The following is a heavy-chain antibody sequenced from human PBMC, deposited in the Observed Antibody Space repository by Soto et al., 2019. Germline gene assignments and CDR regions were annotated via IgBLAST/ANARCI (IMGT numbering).Heavy chain of an antibody. CDR2: MNPNSGNT. CDR1: GYTFTSYD. J-gene: IGHJ4*02. CDR3: ARALTSNVENDY. V-gene: IGHV1-8*01. Sequence: GASVKVSCKASGYTFTSYDINWVRQATGQGFEWMGWMNPNSGNTGYAQKFQGRVTMTRDTSITTTYMELSSLTSEDTAVYFCARALTSNVENDYWGQGTLVTVSS. D-gene: IGHD3-16*01.